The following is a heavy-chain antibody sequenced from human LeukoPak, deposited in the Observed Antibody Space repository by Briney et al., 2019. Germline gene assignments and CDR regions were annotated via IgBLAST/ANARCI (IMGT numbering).Heavy chain of an antibody. CDR1: GGSLSSSSYY. Sequence: SETLSLTCTVSGGSLSSSSYYWGWLRQPPGTGLEWIGSIYYSGSTYYNPSLKSRVTISVDTSKNQFSLKLSSVTAADTAVYYCARVQAPKPGYFDYWGQGTLVTVSS. V-gene: IGHV4-39*07. CDR3: ARVQAPKPGYFDY. CDR2: IYYSGST. J-gene: IGHJ4*02. D-gene: IGHD1-14*01.